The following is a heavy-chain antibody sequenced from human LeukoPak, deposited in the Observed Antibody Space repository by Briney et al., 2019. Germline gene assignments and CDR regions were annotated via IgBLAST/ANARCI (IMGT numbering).Heavy chain of an antibody. CDR3: ASVVAAT. J-gene: IGHJ5*02. Sequence: SQTLSLTCAVSGGSISSGGYSWSWIRQPPGKGLEWIGYIYHSGSTYYNPSLKSRVTISVDTSKNQFSLKLSSVTAADTAVYYCASVVAATWGQGTLVTVSS. CDR2: IYHSGST. V-gene: IGHV4-30-2*01. D-gene: IGHD2-15*01. CDR1: GGSISSGGYS.